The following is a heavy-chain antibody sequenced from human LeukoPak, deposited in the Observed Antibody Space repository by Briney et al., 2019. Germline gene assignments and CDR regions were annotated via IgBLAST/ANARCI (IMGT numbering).Heavy chain of an antibody. Sequence: SETLSLTCTVSGGSISSYYWSWIRQPPGKGLEWIGSIYYSGSAYYNPSLKSRVTISVDTSKNQFSLKLSSVTAADTAVYYCARRAGWSFDYWGQGTLVTVSS. CDR1: GGSISSYY. V-gene: IGHV4-59*05. D-gene: IGHD2-15*01. J-gene: IGHJ4*02. CDR2: IYYSGSA. CDR3: ARRAGWSFDY.